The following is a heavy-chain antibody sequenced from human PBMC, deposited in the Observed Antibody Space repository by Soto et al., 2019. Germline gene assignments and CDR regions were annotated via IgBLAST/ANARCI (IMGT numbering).Heavy chain of an antibody. Sequence: QMQLQESGSGLVKPSQTLSLICAVSGASISSGGYSWNWIRQPPGKGLEWLGYIYHNGATYYNPSLKSPVTFSVDKSKNQFSLRLTSVIASDTAVYYSASGPYEYFQNWGHGTLVTVSS. CDR1: GASISSGGYS. V-gene: IGHV4-30-2*01. J-gene: IGHJ1*01. CDR2: IYHNGAT. CDR3: ASGPYEYFQN.